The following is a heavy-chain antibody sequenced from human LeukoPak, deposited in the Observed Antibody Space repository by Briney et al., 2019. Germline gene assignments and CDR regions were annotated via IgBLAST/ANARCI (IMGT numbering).Heavy chain of an antibody. V-gene: IGHV3-23*01. Sequence: PGGSLRLSCAAPGFTFGTDWMNWVRQAPGKGLEWVSAISGSGGSTYYADSVKGRFTISRDNSKNTLYLQMNSLRAEDTAVYYCAKVGSSWYIYTYYFDYWGQGTLVTVSS. CDR3: AKVGSSWYIYTYYFDY. CDR2: ISGSGGST. CDR1: GFTFGTDW. D-gene: IGHD6-13*01. J-gene: IGHJ4*02.